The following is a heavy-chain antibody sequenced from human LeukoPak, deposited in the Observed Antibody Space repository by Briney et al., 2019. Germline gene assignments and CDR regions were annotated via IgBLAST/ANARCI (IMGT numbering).Heavy chain of an antibody. J-gene: IGHJ3*02. CDR2: ISGNGGST. V-gene: IGHV3-23*01. D-gene: IGHD6-19*01. CDR1: GFTFSSYA. CDR3: AKSRSGWYGDAFDI. Sequence: GGSLRLSCAASGFTFSSYAMSWVRQAPGKGLEWVSAISGNGGSTCYADSVKGRFTISRDSSKNTLYLQMNSLRAEDTAVYYCAKSRSGWYGDAFDIWGQGTMVTVSS.